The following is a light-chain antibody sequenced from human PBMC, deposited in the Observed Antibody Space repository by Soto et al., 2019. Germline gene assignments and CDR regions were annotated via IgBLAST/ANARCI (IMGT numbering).Light chain of an antibody. J-gene: IGLJ1*01. CDR2: EVS. V-gene: IGLV2-23*02. CDR1: SSDVGSYNL. CDR3: CSYAGSSTPYG. Sequence: QSVLTQPASVSGSPGQSITISCTGTSSDVGSYNLVSWYQQHPGKAPKLMIYEVSKRPSGVSNRFSGSKSGNTASLTISGLQAEDEADYYCCSYAGSSTPYGFGTWTKVTVL.